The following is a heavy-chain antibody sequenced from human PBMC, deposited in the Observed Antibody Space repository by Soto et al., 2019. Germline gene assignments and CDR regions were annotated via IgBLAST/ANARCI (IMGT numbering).Heavy chain of an antibody. CDR3: AGTTSHQWYYMDV. CDR2: IYYSGST. CDR1: GGSISSSSYY. J-gene: IGHJ6*03. V-gene: IGHV4-39*01. D-gene: IGHD1-7*01. Sequence: SETLSLTCTVSGGSISSSSYYWGWIRQPPGKGLEWIGSIYYSGSTYYNPSLKSRVTISVDTSKNQFSLKLTSVTPEDTAVYYCAGTTSHQWYYMDVWGKGTTVTVSS.